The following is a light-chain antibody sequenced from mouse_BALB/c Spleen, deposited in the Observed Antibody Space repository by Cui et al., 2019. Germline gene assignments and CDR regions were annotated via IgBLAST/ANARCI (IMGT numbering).Light chain of an antibody. CDR2: YAS. V-gene: IGKV6-32*01. Sequence: SIVMTQTPTFLLVSAGEGVTITCKASQSVSNDVAWYQQKPGQSPKLLIYYASNRYTGVPDRFTGSGYGTDFTFTISTVQAEDLAVYFCQQDYSSPYTFGGGTKLEIK. CDR3: QQDYSSPYT. CDR1: QSVSND. J-gene: IGKJ2*01.